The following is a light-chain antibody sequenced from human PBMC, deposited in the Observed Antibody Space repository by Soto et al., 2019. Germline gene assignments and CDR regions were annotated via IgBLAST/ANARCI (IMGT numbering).Light chain of an antibody. CDR2: KVS. CDR3: SQATQYPPYT. J-gene: IGKJ2*01. V-gene: IGKV2-24*01. Sequence: DTVLTQTPLSSPVTLGQPASISCRSSESLLHSDGKTYLSWLQQRPGQPPRLLIYKVSNRLSGVPDRFSGSGAGTDFTLKISTVEADDVGVYYCSQATQYPPYTFGQGTKLEIE. CDR1: ESLLHSDGKTY.